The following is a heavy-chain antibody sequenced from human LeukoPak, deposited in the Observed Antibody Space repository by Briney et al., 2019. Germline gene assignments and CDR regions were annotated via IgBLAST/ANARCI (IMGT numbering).Heavy chain of an antibody. CDR2: ISYDGSDK. CDR3: ARDSRQLALDH. Sequence: GGSLRLSCAASGFTCSPYGMHWVRQAPGKGLEWVAVISYDGSDKYYADSVKGRFTISRDNSKNTLYLHMNSLRPDDTAVYYCARDSRQLALDHWGQGTLVTVSS. CDR1: GFTCSPYG. D-gene: IGHD6-13*01. J-gene: IGHJ4*02. V-gene: IGHV3-30*03.